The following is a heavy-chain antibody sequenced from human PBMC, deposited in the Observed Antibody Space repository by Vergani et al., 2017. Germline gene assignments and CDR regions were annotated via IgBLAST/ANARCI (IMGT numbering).Heavy chain of an antibody. CDR1: GGSISSYY. D-gene: IGHD6-13*01. J-gene: IGHJ6*02. Sequence: QVQLQESGPGLVKPSETLSLTCTVSGGSISSYYWSWIRQPPGKGLEWIGYIYYSGSTNYNPSLKSRVTISVDTSKYQFSLKLSSVTAADTAVYYCARSGTRDSSWYYYYYGMDVWGQGTTVTVSS. CDR2: IYYSGST. V-gene: IGHV4-59*01. CDR3: ARSGTRDSSWYYYYYGMDV.